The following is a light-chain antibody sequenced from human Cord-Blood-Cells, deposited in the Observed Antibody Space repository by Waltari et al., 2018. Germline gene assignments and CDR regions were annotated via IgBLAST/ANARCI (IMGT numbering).Light chain of an antibody. CDR3: CSYAGSSTL. Sequence: QSALTPPASVSGSPGQSITISCTGTSSDVGSYNLVSWYQQHPGKAPKLMIYEGSKRPSGVSIRFSGSKSGNTASLTISGLQAEDEADYYCCSYAGSSTLFGGGTKLTVL. CDR2: EGS. J-gene: IGLJ2*01. V-gene: IGLV2-23*01. CDR1: SSDVGSYNL.